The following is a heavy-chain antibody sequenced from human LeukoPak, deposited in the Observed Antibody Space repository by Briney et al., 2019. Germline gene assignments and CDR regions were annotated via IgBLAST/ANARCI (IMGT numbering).Heavy chain of an antibody. CDR3: ARDPGMESIGVVVDY. J-gene: IGHJ4*02. V-gene: IGHV4-4*07. D-gene: IGHD3-3*01. CDR1: GGSISSDY. CDR2: IHHSGIT. Sequence: SETLSLTCTVSGGSISSDYWNWIRQPAGKGLEWIGRIHHSGITNYNPSLKSRVTMSVDMSKNQFSLKLSSLTAADTAVYYCARDPGMESIGVVVDYWGQGTLVTVSS.